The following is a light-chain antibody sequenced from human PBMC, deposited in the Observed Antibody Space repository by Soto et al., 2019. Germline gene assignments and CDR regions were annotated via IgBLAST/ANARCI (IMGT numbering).Light chain of an antibody. CDR2: AAS. J-gene: IGKJ1*01. V-gene: IGKV1-39*01. CDR1: QSIVTY. CDR3: QQSYSTPPWT. Sequence: DIRMTQSPSSLSASVGDRVTITCRASQSIVTYLNWYLQKPGKAPKLLIYAASNLQSGVPSRFSGSGSGTDFTLTISSLQPEDFATYFCQQSYSTPPWTLGQGTKVDI.